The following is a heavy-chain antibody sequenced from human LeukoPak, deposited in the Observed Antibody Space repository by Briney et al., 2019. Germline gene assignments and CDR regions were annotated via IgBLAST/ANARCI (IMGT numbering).Heavy chain of an antibody. Sequence: AGGSLRLSCAASGFTFSSYSMNWVRQAPGKGLEWVSSISSSSSYIYYADSVKGRFTISRDNAKNSLYLQMNSLRAEDTAVYYCARDQYSSGWYNWFDPWGQGTLVTVSS. CDR3: ARDQYSSGWYNWFDP. D-gene: IGHD6-19*01. J-gene: IGHJ5*02. V-gene: IGHV3-21*01. CDR2: ISSSSSYI. CDR1: GFTFSSYS.